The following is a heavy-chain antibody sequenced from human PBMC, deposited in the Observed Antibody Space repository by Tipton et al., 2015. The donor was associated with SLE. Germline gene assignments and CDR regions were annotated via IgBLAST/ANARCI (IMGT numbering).Heavy chain of an antibody. J-gene: IGHJ4*02. CDR1: GASINSGGYY. D-gene: IGHD6-19*01. CDR3: ARVGYSSGSYYFDY. V-gene: IGHV4-31*03. Sequence: TLSLTCTVSGASINSGGYYWSWIRQHPEKGLEWIGYIYSNGNTYFNPSLKSRVTISVDTSKNQFSLKLSSVTAADTAVYYCARVGYSSGSYYFDYWGQGTLVTVSS. CDR2: IYSNGNT.